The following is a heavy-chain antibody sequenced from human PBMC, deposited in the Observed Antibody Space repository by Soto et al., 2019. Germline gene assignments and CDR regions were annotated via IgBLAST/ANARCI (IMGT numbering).Heavy chain of an antibody. V-gene: IGHV4-39*01. CDR3: ARNGDYGFLEFTPHYYFDY. Sequence: PSETLSLTCTVSGASVSSSGYYWGWIRQPPGKGLEWIGSLYYRGNTYYNPSLKSRVTISVDTSKNQFSLKLGSVTAADTAVYYCARNGDYGFLEFTPHYYFDYWGQGTLVTVSS. J-gene: IGHJ4*02. CDR1: GASVSSSGYY. D-gene: IGHD3-3*01. CDR2: LYYRGNT.